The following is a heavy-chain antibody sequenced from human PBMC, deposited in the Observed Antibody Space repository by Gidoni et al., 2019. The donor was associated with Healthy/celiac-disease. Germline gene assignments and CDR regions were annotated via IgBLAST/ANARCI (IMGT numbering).Heavy chain of an antibody. D-gene: IGHD3-3*01. J-gene: IGHJ6*02. CDR3: ARDLEYYDFWSGYYSYYYYGMDV. Sequence: QVQLVQSGSELKKPGASVKVSCTASGSPFTSYAMNWVRPAPGQGLERMGWINTNTGNPTYAQGFTGRFVFSLDTSVSTAYLQISSLKAEDTAVYYCARDLEYYDFWSGYYSYYYYGMDVWGQGTTVTVSS. CDR1: GSPFTSYA. CDR2: INTNTGNP. V-gene: IGHV7-4-1*02.